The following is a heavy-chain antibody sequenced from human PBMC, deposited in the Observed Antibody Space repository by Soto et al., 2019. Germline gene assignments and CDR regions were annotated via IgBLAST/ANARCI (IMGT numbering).Heavy chain of an antibody. J-gene: IGHJ1*01. D-gene: IGHD3-3*01. Sequence: PGGSLRLSCAASGFTFSNAWMNWVRQAPGKGLEWVGRIKSKTDGGTTDYAAPVKGRFTISRDDSKNTLYLQMNSLKTEDTAVYYCTTDGVSFSYDFFPDPQDKWGQGTLVTVSS. CDR3: TTDGVSFSYDFFPDPQDK. CDR1: GFTFSNAW. V-gene: IGHV3-15*07. CDR2: IKSKTDGGTT.